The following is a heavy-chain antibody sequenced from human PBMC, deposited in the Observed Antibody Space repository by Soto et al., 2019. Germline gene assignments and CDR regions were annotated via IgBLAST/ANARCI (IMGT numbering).Heavy chain of an antibody. D-gene: IGHD3-10*01. J-gene: IGHJ4*02. CDR1: GYTFTSHY. Sequence: QVQLVQSGAEVRKPGASVKVSCKASGYTFTSHYMHWVRQAPGQGLEWMGVIHPSGGSTSYAQKFQGRVTMTRDTSTTTVYMELSGLRSEDTAVYYCARVSDRFDYWGQGTLVTVSS. CDR2: IHPSGGST. CDR3: ARVSDRFDY. V-gene: IGHV1-46*01.